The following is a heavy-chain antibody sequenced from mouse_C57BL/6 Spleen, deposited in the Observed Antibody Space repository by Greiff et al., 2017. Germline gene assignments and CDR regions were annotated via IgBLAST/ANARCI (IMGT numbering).Heavy chain of an antibody. Sequence: QVQLQQPGAELVRPGSSVKLSCKASGYTFTSYWMDWVKQRPGQGLEWIGNIYPSDSETHYNQKFKDKATLTVDKSSSTAYMQLSSLTSEDSAVYYCARGSYYAMDDWGQGTSVTVSS. V-gene: IGHV1-61*01. CDR2: IYPSDSET. CDR1: GYTFTSYW. CDR3: ARGSYYAMDD. J-gene: IGHJ4*01.